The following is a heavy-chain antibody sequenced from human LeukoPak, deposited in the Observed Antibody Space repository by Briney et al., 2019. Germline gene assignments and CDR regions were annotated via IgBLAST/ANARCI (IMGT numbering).Heavy chain of an antibody. V-gene: IGHV4-59*01. CDR1: GGSISGCY. Sequence: SETLSLTCTVSGGSISGCYWSWIRQPPGKGLEWIGYIYYSGSTNYNPSLKSRVTISVDTSKNQFSLKLSSVTAADTAVYYCARVRVKPAATNYYYYYYMDVWGKGTTVTISS. CDR3: ARVRVKPAATNYYYYYYMDV. CDR2: IYYSGST. J-gene: IGHJ6*03. D-gene: IGHD2-2*01.